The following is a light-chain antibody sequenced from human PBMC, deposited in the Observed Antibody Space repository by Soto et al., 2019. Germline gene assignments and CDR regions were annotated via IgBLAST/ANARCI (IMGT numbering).Light chain of an antibody. CDR3: AAWDDSLIGI. CDR2: SNN. CDR1: SSNIGSHT. J-gene: IGLJ2*01. Sequence: QLVLTQPPSASGTPGQRVTISCSGSSSNIGSHTVNWYQQLPGTAPKLLIYSNNQRPSGVPDRFSGSKSGTSASLAISGLQSDDEADYYCAAWDDSLIGIFGGGTKVTVL. V-gene: IGLV1-44*01.